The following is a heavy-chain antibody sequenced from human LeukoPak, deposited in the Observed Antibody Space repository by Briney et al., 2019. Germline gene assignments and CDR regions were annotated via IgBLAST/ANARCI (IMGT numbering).Heavy chain of an antibody. J-gene: IGHJ4*02. V-gene: IGHV4-34*12. Sequence: PSETLSLTCAVHGGSFGGSLSGYYWSWVRQSPGKGLEWIGEIIHGGSSNYNPSFKSRVTMSLDPSTNQFSLNLASVTAADTAVYYCGSDRYGSICYYWGQGTLVTVSS. CDR1: GGSFGGSLSGYY. CDR2: IIHGGSS. D-gene: IGHD6-13*01. CDR3: GSDRYGSICYY.